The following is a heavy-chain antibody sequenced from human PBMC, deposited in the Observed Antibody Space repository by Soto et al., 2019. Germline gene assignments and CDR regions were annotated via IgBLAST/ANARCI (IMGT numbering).Heavy chain of an antibody. J-gene: IGHJ4*02. CDR1: GFTFSSYG. CDR3: ARDRPNSSSMDY. V-gene: IGHV3-33*01. CDR2: IWYDGSNK. Sequence: GGSLRLSCAASGFTFSSYGMHWVRQAPGKGLEWVAVIWYDGSNKYYADSVKGRFTISRDNSKNTLYLQMNSLRAEDTAVYYCARDRPNSSSMDYWGQGTLVTVSS. D-gene: IGHD6-13*01.